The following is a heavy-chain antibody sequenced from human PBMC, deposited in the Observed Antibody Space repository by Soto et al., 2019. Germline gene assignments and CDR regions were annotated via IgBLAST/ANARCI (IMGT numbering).Heavy chain of an antibody. CDR1: SVSSSSGGYS. J-gene: IGHJ5*02. V-gene: IGHV4-30-2*01. CDR3: ARATIFGGFNWFDP. CDR2: IYHSGST. Sequence: TLSLTCGVSSVSSSSGGYSWRWMRQPPGKGLEWIGYIYHSGSTYYNPSLKSRVTISVDRSKNQFSLKLSSVTAADTAVYYCARATIFGGFNWFDPWGQGTLVTVSS. D-gene: IGHD3-3*01.